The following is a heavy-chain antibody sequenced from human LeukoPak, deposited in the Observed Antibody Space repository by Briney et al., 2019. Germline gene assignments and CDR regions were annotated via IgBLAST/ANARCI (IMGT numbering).Heavy chain of an antibody. Sequence: GGSLRLSCAASGFTFSSYSMNWVRQAPGKGLEWVSSISSSSSYIYYADSVKGRFTISRDSAKNSLYLQMNSLRAEDTAVYYCARGHNDYNPIDWGQGTLVTVSS. CDR2: ISSSSSYI. V-gene: IGHV3-21*01. J-gene: IGHJ4*02. D-gene: IGHD5-24*01. CDR3: ARGHNDYNPID. CDR1: GFTFSSYS.